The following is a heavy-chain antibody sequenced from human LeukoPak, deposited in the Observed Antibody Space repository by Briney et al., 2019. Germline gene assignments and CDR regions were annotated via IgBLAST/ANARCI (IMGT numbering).Heavy chain of an antibody. CDR3: ARHVTAMGGLDY. J-gene: IGHJ4*02. CDR1: GGSFSGYY. CDR2: IYYSGST. V-gene: IGHV4-34*01. Sequence: PSETLSLTCAVYGGSFSGYYWSWIRQPPGKGLEWIGSIYYSGSTYYNPSLKSRVTISVDTSKNQFSLKLSSVTAADTAVYYCARHVTAMGGLDYWGQGTLVTVSS. D-gene: IGHD5-18*01.